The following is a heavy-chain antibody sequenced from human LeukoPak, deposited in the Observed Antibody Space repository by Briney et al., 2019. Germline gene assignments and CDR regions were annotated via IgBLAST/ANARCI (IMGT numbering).Heavy chain of an antibody. CDR1: GGSFSGYY. CDR2: INHSGST. V-gene: IGHV4-34*01. D-gene: IGHD6-19*01. J-gene: IGHJ4*02. CDR3: ARGGSSGLNY. Sequence: SETLSLTCAVYGGSFSGYYWSWIRQPPGKGLEWIGEINHSGSTNYNPSLKSRVTISVGTSKNQFSLKLSSVTAADTAVHYCARGGSSGLNYWGQGTLVTVSS.